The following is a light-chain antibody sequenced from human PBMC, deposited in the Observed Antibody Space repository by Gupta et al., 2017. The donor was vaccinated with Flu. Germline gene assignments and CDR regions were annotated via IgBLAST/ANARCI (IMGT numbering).Light chain of an antibody. CDR1: HNDIGAYTF. V-gene: IGLV2-8*01. J-gene: IGLJ2*01. CDR2: DVS. Sequence: QSALTQPPSASGSPRQSVTVSCTGTHNDIGAYTFVSCYQQFPATPPILISDDVSSRPSGISGLCAGSKAGTTAFPTASGLQADDEAYYYCSSYAIGNIVLFGGGTKLTVL. CDR3: SSYAIGNIVL.